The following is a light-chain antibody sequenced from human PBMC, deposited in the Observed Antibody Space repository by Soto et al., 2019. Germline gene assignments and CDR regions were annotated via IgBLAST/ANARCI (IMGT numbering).Light chain of an antibody. Sequence: QSVLTQPPSASGSPRQSVTIACTGTSSDVGGYNYVSWYQEHPGKAPKVIIYEVSKRPSGVPDRFSGYKSGNTASLTVSGLQADDEADYYCCSYAGSNTFAFGTGTKVTVL. CDR2: EVS. CDR3: CSYAGSNTFA. CDR1: SSDVGGYNY. J-gene: IGLJ1*01. V-gene: IGLV2-8*01.